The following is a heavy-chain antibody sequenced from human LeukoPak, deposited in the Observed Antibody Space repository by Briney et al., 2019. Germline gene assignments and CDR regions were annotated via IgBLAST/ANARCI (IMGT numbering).Heavy chain of an antibody. J-gene: IGHJ4*02. CDR1: GFTFSSYA. Sequence: PGGSLRLSCAASGFTFSSYAMSWVRQAPGKGLEWVSAISGSGGSTYYADSVKGRFTISRDNSKNTLYLQMNSLRAEDTAVYYCAKDGGGIVVPAALDYWGQGTLVTVSS. CDR3: AKDGGGIVVPAALDY. D-gene: IGHD2-2*01. V-gene: IGHV3-23*01. CDR2: ISGSGGST.